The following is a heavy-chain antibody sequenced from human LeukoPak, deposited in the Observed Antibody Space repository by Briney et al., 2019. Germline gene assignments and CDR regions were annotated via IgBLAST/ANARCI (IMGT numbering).Heavy chain of an antibody. CDR3: ARDRVDRFGPRFDP. V-gene: IGHV4-59*01. D-gene: IGHD5-12*01. J-gene: IGHJ5*02. CDR1: GGSISSDY. Sequence: SETLSLTRSVSGGSISSDYWSWIRQPPGKGLEWIGYISYNGITNYNPSLKSRLTMSVDTSKSQFSLKLSSLTAADTAVYYCARDRVDRFGPRFDPWGPGTLVTVSS. CDR2: ISYNGIT.